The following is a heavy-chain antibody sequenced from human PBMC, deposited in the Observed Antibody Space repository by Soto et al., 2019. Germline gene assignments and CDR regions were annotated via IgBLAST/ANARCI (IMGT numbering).Heavy chain of an antibody. CDR1: GGSISRGSYY. CDR3: ARDGNYYDSSGYNPFDY. Sequence: SETLSLTCTVSGGSISRGSYYWSWIRQHPGKGLEWIGYIYYSGSTYYNPSLKSRVTISVDTSKNQFSLKLSFVTAADTAVYFCARDGNYYDSSGYNPFDYWGQGTLVTVSS. CDR2: IYYSGST. D-gene: IGHD3-22*01. J-gene: IGHJ4*02. V-gene: IGHV4-31*03.